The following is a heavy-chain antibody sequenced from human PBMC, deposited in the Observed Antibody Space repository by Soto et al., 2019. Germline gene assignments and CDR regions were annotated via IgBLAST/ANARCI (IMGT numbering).Heavy chain of an antibody. CDR3: ARYYYDSSGYYYFDY. Sequence: SETLSLTCTVSGGSISSYYWSWIRQPPGKGLEWIGYIYYSGSTNYNPSLKSRVTISVDTSKNQFSLKLSSVTAADTAVYYCARYYYDSSGYYYFDYWGQGTLVTVSS. D-gene: IGHD3-22*01. J-gene: IGHJ4*02. CDR1: GGSISSYY. V-gene: IGHV4-59*01. CDR2: IYYSGST.